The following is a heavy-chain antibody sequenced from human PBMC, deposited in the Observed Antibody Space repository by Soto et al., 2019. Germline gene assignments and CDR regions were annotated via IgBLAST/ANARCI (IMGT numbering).Heavy chain of an antibody. Sequence: QVQLQQWGAGLLKPSETLSLTCAVYGGSFSGYYWSWIRQPPGKGLEWIGEINHSGSTKYNPSLKSRVTISVDTFKNQFSLKQSSVTAADTAVYYCASNQFIVAANDYWGKETLVTVSS. CDR2: INHSGST. D-gene: IGHD1-26*01. V-gene: IGHV4-34*01. CDR1: GGSFSGYY. J-gene: IGHJ4*02. CDR3: ASNQFIVAANDY.